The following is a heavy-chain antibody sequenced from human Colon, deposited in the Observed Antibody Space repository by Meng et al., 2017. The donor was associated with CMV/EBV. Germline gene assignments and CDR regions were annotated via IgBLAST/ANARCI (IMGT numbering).Heavy chain of an antibody. CDR2: ITGSGDVT. V-gene: IGHV3-23*01. Sequence: GESLKISCAASGFTFSNYWMSWVRQAPGKGLEWVSAITGSGDVTYYADSVKGRFTISRDNSKSTLYLQMNSLRAEDTAVYFCAKALNLVVPAAAYFHSWGNGTLVTVSS. D-gene: IGHD2-2*01. CDR3: AKALNLVVPAAAYFHS. J-gene: IGHJ4*01. CDR1: GFTFSNYW.